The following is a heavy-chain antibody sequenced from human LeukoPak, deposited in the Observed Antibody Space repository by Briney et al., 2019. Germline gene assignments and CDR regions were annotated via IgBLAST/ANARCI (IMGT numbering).Heavy chain of an antibody. CDR2: IIPIFGTA. CDR1: GGTFSSYA. V-gene: IGHV1-69*13. Sequence: ASVKVSCKASGGTFSSYAISWVRQAPGQGLEWMGGIIPIFGTANYAQKFQGRVTITADESTSTAYMELSSLRSEDTAVYYCARGKQQLVEGYFDLWGRGTLVTVSS. J-gene: IGHJ2*01. CDR3: ARGKQQLVEGYFDL. D-gene: IGHD6-13*01.